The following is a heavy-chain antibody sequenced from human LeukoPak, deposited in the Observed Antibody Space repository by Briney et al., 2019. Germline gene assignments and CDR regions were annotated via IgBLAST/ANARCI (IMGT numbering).Heavy chain of an antibody. CDR2: ISSSGNTI. Sequence: GGSLRLSCAASGFTFSDYYMSWIRQAPGKGLEWVSYISSSGNTILYADSVKGRFTISRDNAKNSLYPQMNSLRAEDTSVYYCARVGAVALFSFDFWGQGALATVSS. CDR3: ARVGAVALFSFDF. CDR1: GFTFSDYY. J-gene: IGHJ4*02. V-gene: IGHV3-11*04. D-gene: IGHD6-19*01.